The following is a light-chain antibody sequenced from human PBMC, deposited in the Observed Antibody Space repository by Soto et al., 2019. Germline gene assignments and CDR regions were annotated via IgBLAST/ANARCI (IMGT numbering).Light chain of an antibody. CDR1: HSLVNSDGNTY. CDR2: KVS. J-gene: IGKJ1*01. Sequence: DVVMTQSPLSLPVTLGQPASISCRSSHSLVNSDGNTYLHWFLQRPGQSPRRLIYKVSNRDSGVPDRFSGSGSGTDFTIKISRAEAEDVGVYYCLQGTHWPWTFGQGTKVEIK. CDR3: LQGTHWPWT. V-gene: IGKV2-30*01.